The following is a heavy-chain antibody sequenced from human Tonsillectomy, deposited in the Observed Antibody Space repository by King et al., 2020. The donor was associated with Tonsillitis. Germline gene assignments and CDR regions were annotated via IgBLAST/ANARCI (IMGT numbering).Heavy chain of an antibody. J-gene: IGHJ4*02. D-gene: IGHD3-10*01. CDR2: IRNDETIK. V-gene: IGHV3-30*02. CDR1: GFSFSDYA. CDR3: AKEESSRSPLAF. Sequence: VQLVESGGGVGQPGGSLRLSCAASGFSFSDYAMHWVRQAPGKGLEWVAFIRNDETIKYYADSVKGRFTISRDNSKNTLYLQMNSLRDDDTAMYYCAKEESSRSPLAFWGQGTLVTVSS.